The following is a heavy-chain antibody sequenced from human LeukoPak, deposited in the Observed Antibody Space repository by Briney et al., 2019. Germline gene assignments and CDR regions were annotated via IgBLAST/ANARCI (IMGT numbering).Heavy chain of an antibody. J-gene: IGHJ4*02. CDR2: ISGSGGST. Sequence: GGSLRLSCAASGFTFSSYAMSWVRQAPGKGLEWVSAISGSGGSTYYADSVKGRFTISRDNSKNTLYLQMNSLRDGDTALYYCAKDSPLSQGRHPYYFDYWGLGTLVTVSS. CDR1: GFTFSSYA. V-gene: IGHV3-23*01. CDR3: AKDSPLSQGRHPYYFDY. D-gene: IGHD3-16*02.